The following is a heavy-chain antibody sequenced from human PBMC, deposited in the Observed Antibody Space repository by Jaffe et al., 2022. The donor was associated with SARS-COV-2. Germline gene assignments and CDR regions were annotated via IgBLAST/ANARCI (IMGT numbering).Heavy chain of an antibody. CDR2: INGDGSNT. Sequence: EVQLVESGGGLVQPGGSLRLSCAASGFTFSSYWMHWVRQAPGKGLVWVSCINGDGSNTTYADSVKGRFTISRDNAKNTLYLQVNSLRAEDTAVYYCARAYYYGSGSRGNWFDPWGQGTLVTVSS. V-gene: IGHV3-74*01. J-gene: IGHJ5*02. CDR3: ARAYYYGSGSRGNWFDP. CDR1: GFTFSSYW. D-gene: IGHD3-10*01.